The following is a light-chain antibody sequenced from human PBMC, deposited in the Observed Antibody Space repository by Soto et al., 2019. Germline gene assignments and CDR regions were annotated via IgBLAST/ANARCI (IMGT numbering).Light chain of an antibody. CDR1: SSDVGGYNY. V-gene: IGLV2-8*01. J-gene: IGLJ2*01. CDR2: EVS. Sequence: QAVVTQPPSASGSPGQSVTISCTGTSSDVGGYNYVSWYQQHPGKAPKLMMYEVSKRPSGVPDRFSGSKSGNTASLTVSGLQAEDEADYYSSSYGGSNGVVGGGTKLTVL. CDR3: SSYGGSNGV.